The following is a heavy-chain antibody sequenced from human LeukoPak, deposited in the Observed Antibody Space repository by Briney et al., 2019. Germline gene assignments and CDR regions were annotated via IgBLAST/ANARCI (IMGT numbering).Heavy chain of an antibody. V-gene: IGHV4-34*01. CDR3: ARLSYYDSSGSYSLGDY. Sequence: SETLSLTCAVYGGSFSGYYWSWIRQPPGKGLEWIGEINHSGTTNYNPSLKSRVTISIDTSKNQFSLKLFSITAADTAVYYCARLSYYDSSGSYSLGDYWGQGTLVTVSS. J-gene: IGHJ4*02. CDR1: GGSFSGYY. CDR2: INHSGTT. D-gene: IGHD3-22*01.